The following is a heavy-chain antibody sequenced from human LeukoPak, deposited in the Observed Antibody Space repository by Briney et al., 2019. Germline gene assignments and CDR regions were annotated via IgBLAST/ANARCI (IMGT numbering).Heavy chain of an antibody. CDR2: MNPNSGNT. Sequence: ASVKVSCKASGGTFSSYAISWVRQAPGQGLEWMGWMNPNSGNTGYAQKFQGRVTMTRNTSISTAYMELSSLRSEDTAVYYCARRDDYGDYWGQGTLLTVSS. J-gene: IGHJ4*02. CDR1: GGTFSSYA. CDR3: ARRDDYGDY. V-gene: IGHV1-8*02.